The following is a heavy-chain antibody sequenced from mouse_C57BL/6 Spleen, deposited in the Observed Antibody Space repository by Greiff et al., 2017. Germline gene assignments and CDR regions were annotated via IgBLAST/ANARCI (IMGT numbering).Heavy chain of an antibody. Sequence: EVHLVESGGGLVKPGGSLKLSCAASGFTFSDYGMHWVRQAPEKGLAWVAYISSGSSTIYYADTVKGRFTISRDNAKNTLFLQMTSLRSEDTAMYYCARRTFAYWGQGTLVTVSA. CDR3: ARRTFAY. V-gene: IGHV5-17*01. CDR2: ISSGSSTI. CDR1: GFTFSDYG. J-gene: IGHJ3*01.